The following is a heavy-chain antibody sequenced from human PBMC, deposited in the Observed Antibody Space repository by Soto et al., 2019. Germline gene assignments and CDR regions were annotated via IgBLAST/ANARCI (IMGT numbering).Heavy chain of an antibody. V-gene: IGHV3-21*06. CDR1: GFIFTRYS. CDR2: ISSTTNYI. Sequence: PGGSLRLSCAASGFIFTRYSMNWVRQAPGKGLEWVSSISSTTNYIYYGDSMKGRFTISRDNAKNSLYLEMNSLRAEDTAVYYCARQSEDLTPNFDYWGQGTLVTVYS. J-gene: IGHJ4*02. CDR3: ARQSEDLTPNFDY.